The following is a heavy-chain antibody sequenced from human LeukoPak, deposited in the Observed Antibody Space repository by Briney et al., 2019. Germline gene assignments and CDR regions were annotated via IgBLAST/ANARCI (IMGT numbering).Heavy chain of an antibody. V-gene: IGHV3-7*01. CDR1: GFTFRNYW. CDR3: ARPLVVTGPTSDH. D-gene: IGHD3-22*01. CDR2: IKKDGSDK. J-gene: IGHJ5*02. Sequence: PGGSLRLSCAASGFTFRNYWMRWVRQASGKGLEGVANIKKDGSDKYYVNSVQGRFTISNDNAKNSLYLQINSLRDADTAVYYCARPLVVTGPTSDHWGQGTLVTVSS.